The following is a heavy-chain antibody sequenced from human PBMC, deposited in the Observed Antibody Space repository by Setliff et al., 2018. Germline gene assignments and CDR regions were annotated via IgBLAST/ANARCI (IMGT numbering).Heavy chain of an antibody. Sequence: ASVKVSCKASGYTFTTYYMHWVRQAPGQGLEWMGIINPSGGSTSYAQKFQGRVTMTRDTSTSTVYMELSSLRSEDTAVYYCARGGPQTYNYDSSGYYLGLAAFDIWGQGTMVTVSS. CDR3: ARGGPQTYNYDSSGYYLGLAAFDI. CDR2: INPSGGST. D-gene: IGHD3-22*01. V-gene: IGHV1-46*01. CDR1: GYTFTTYY. J-gene: IGHJ3*02.